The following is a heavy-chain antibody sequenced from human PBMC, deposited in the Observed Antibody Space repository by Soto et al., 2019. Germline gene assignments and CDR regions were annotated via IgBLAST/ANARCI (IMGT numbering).Heavy chain of an antibody. V-gene: IGHV1-69*12. CDR2: IIPIFGTA. D-gene: IGHD3-22*01. CDR1: GGTFSSYA. CDR3: ARDGYCYDSSGYYYYFDY. J-gene: IGHJ4*02. Sequence: QVQLVQSGAEVKKPGSSVKVSCKASGGTFSSYAISWVRQAPGQGLEWMGGIIPIFGTANYAQKFQGRVTIAEDESTSTAYMELSSLRSEDTGVYYCARDGYCYDSSGYYYYFDYWGQGTLVTVSS.